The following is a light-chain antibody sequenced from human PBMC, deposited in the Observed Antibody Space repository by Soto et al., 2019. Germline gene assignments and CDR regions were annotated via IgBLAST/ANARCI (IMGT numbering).Light chain of an antibody. CDR2: GAS. Sequence: EIVMTQSPASLSVSPGETATLSCRASQSISNSLAWYQQKPGQAPSLLIYGASTRATGIPARFSGSGSGTAFTLTSSSLQSEDSALYYCQQYNNWPPRTFGQGTKLEIK. CDR1: QSISNS. J-gene: IGKJ2*01. CDR3: QQYNNWPPRT. V-gene: IGKV3-15*01.